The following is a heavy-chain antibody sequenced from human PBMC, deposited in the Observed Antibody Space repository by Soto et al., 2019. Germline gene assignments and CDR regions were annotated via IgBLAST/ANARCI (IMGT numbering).Heavy chain of an antibody. Sequence: QIHLVQSGAEVKKPGDSVKVSCKGSGYSFITYGITWVRQAPGQGLEWMAWISAHNGNTNYAQKLQGRVTVTRDTSTSTAYMELRSLRSDDTAVYYCARGRYGDYWGQGALVTVSS. CDR3: ARGRYGDY. CDR1: GYSFITYG. CDR2: ISAHNGNT. D-gene: IGHD1-1*01. J-gene: IGHJ4*02. V-gene: IGHV1-18*01.